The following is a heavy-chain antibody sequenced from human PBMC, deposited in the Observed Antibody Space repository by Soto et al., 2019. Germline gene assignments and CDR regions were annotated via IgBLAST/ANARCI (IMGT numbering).Heavy chain of an antibody. J-gene: IGHJ4*02. CDR3: AKTGRNYRDSPNDY. CDR2: ISYDGTTK. V-gene: IGHV3-30*18. CDR1: GFTFSNYA. Sequence: QVQLVESGGGVVQPGRSLRLSCVVSGFTFSNYAMHWVRQAPGKGLEWVALISYDGTTKYYADYVKGRFTISRDNSKNTLYVQMDSLRPEDTAVYYCAKTGRNYRDSPNDYWGQGARVTVSS. D-gene: IGHD4-17*01.